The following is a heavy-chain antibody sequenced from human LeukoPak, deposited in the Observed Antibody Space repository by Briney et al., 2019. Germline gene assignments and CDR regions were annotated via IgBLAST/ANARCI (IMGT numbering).Heavy chain of an antibody. V-gene: IGHV4-30-4*08. CDR2: IYYSGST. CDR1: GGSISSGGYY. CDR3: ARTSHPTVTTKEVDY. J-gene: IGHJ4*02. D-gene: IGHD4-17*01. Sequence: NPSETLSLTCTVSGGSISSGGYYWSWIRQHPGKGLEWIGYIYYSGSTYYNPSLKSRVTISVDTSKNQFSLKLSSVTAADTAVYYCARTSHPTVTTKEVDYWGQGTLVTVSS.